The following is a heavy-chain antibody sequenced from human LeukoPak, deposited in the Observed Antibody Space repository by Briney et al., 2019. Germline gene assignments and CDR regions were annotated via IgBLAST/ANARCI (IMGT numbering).Heavy chain of an antibody. V-gene: IGHV4-38-2*01. CDR1: GYSISSGYY. CDR2: IYHSGST. J-gene: IGHJ4*02. D-gene: IGHD3-3*01. CDR3: ARLYDFWSGYELDY. Sequence: SETLSLTCAVSGYSISSGYYCGWIRQPPGKGLEWIGSIYHSGSTYYNPSLKSRVTISVDTSKNQFSLKLSSVTAADTAVYYCARLYDFWSGYELDYWGQGTLVTVSS.